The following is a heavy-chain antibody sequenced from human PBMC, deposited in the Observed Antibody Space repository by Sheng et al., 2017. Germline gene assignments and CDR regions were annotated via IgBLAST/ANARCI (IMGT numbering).Heavy chain of an antibody. J-gene: IGHJ6*03. CDR1: GFTFSSYS. Sequence: EVQLVESGGGLVKPGGSLRLSCAASGFTFSSYSMNWVRQAPGKGLEWVSSISSSSSYIYYADSVKGRFTISRDNAKNSLYLQMNSLRAEDTAVYYCARGGGYGDYVGFYYYYYYMDVWGKGTTVTVSS. CDR2: ISSSSSYI. CDR3: ARGGGYGDYVGFYYYYYYMDV. D-gene: IGHD4-17*01. V-gene: IGHV3-21*01.